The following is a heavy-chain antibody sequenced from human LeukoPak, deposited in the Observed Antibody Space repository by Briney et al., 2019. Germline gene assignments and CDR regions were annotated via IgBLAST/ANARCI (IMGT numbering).Heavy chain of an antibody. J-gene: IGHJ4*02. CDR3: ARVGSSGWEDY. V-gene: IGHV3-72*01. D-gene: IGHD6-19*01. CDR1: GFTFSDHY. CDR2: IRNKANRYTT. Sequence: GGSLRLSCAASGFTFSDHYMDWVRQAPGKGLEWVGRIRNKANRYTTEYAASVKGRFSISRDDSKNSLYLQINSLKIEDTAVYYCARVGSSGWEDYWGQGTLVTVSS.